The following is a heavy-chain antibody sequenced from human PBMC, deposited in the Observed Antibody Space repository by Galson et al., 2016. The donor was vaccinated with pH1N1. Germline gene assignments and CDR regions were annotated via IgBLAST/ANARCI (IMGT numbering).Heavy chain of an antibody. D-gene: IGHD3-16*01. J-gene: IGHJ4*02. CDR1: GYSFTDYW. CDR2: IFPGDSDT. Sequence: QSGAEVKKPGESLKISCKASGYSFTDYWIGWVRQMTGKGLGWMGIIFPGDSDTRYSPSFQGKVTISADKSINTAYLQWSSLKASDTAIYYCARLRGSDFDSWGQGTLVTVST. V-gene: IGHV5-51*03. CDR3: ARLRGSDFDS.